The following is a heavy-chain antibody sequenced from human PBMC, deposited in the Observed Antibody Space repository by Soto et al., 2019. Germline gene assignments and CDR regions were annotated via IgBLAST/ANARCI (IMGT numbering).Heavy chain of an antibody. V-gene: IGHV3-48*02. CDR3: ARRITMVRGPYYYYAMDV. Sequence: PGGSLRLSCAAPGFTFSSHAMNWVRQAPGKGLEWLSYITSTSSTKHYAASVEGRFTISRDNAKNSLYLQMNSLRDEDTAVYYCARRITMVRGPYYYYAMDVWGQGTTVTVSS. J-gene: IGHJ6*02. CDR1: GFTFSSHA. CDR2: ITSTSSTK. D-gene: IGHD3-10*01.